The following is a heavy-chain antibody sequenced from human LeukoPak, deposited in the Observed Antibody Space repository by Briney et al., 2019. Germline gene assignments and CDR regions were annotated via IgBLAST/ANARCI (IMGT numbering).Heavy chain of an antibody. V-gene: IGHV3-15*01. Sequence: SGGSLRLSCAASGFTFSSNPMSWVRQAPGKGLEWVGRIKSKTDGGTTDYAAPVKGRFTISRDDSKNTLFLQMNSLKTEDTAVYYCTTHLPYNYWGQGTLVTVSS. CDR3: TTHLPYNY. D-gene: IGHD1-14*01. CDR2: IKSKTDGGTT. CDR1: GFTFSSNP. J-gene: IGHJ4*02.